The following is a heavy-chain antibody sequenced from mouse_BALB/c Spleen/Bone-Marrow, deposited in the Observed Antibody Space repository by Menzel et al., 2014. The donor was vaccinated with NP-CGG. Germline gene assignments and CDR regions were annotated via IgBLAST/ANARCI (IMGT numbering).Heavy chain of an antibody. J-gene: IGHJ3*01. CDR3: ARHAYYDQTEVSFVY. CDR1: GFSFNSYG. V-gene: IGHV5-9-2*01. CDR2: ISGGGSYT. Sequence: EVQGVESGGGLVKSGGSLKLSCAASGFSFNSYGMSWVRQTPEKRLEWVAIISGGGSYTFYPGSVKGRFTISRDNAKNNLYLQLSSLRSEDTALYYCARHAYYDQTEVSFVYWGQGTLVTVSA. D-gene: IGHD2-4*01.